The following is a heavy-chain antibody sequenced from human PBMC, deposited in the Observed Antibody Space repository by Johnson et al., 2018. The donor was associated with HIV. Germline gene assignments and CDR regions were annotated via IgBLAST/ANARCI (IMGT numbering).Heavy chain of an antibody. V-gene: IGHV3-66*03. CDR3: ASVVVVVDVHDAFDM. Sequence: VQLVESGGGLIQPGGSLRLSCAVSGFIVSSNYMSWVRQAPGKGLEWVSVIYSGGSIYYADSVKGRFTISRDNSKNTLYMQMNSLRPEDTAVYYCASVVVVVDVHDAFDMWGQGTMVTVSS. CDR1: GFIVSSNY. CDR2: IYSGGSI. J-gene: IGHJ3*02. D-gene: IGHD2-15*01.